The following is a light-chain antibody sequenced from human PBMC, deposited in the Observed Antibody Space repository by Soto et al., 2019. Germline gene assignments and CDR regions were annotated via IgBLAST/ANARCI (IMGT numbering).Light chain of an antibody. CDR1: QSISSW. V-gene: IGKV1-5*03. Sequence: GDGVTITCRATQSISSWLAWYQQKPGKAPKLLIYKASSLESGVPSRFSGSGSGTEFTLTISSLQPDDFATYYCQQYNSYSPTFGQGTKVDIK. J-gene: IGKJ1*01. CDR2: KAS. CDR3: QQYNSYSPT.